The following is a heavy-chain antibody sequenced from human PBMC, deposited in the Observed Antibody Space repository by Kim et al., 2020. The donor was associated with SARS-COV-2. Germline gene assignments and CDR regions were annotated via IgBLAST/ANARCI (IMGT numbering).Heavy chain of an antibody. J-gene: IGHJ4*02. D-gene: IGHD6-6*01. CDR1: GGSFSGYY. Sequence: SETLSLTCAVYGGSFSGYYWSWIRQPPGKGLEWIGEINHSGSTNYNPSLKSRGTISVDTSKNQFSLKLSSVTAADTAVYYCARAIIAAGACYYFDYWGQG. CDR2: INHSGST. CDR3: ARAIIAAGACYYFDY. V-gene: IGHV4-34*01.